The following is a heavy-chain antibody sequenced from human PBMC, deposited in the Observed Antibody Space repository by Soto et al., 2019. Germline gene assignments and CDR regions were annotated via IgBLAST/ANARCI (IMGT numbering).Heavy chain of an antibody. CDR2: TIPISDSP. V-gene: IGHV1-69*06. CDR1: GGTFSEDA. CDR3: AKNQERELPRVIDF. J-gene: IGHJ4*02. D-gene: IGHD1-7*01. Sequence: QVQLEQSGAEVKMPGSSVRVSCKASGGTFSEDAISWVRQAPGQGLEWMGGTIPISDSPKYAQKFQGRVIISADKSTGTSYMELSSLRYDDTAIYFCAKNQERELPRVIDFWGQGTLVTVSS.